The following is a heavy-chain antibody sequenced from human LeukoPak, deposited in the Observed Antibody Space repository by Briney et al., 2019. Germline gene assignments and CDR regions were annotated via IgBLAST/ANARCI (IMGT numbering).Heavy chain of an antibody. J-gene: IGHJ5*01. CDR2: IKQGGREE. CDR3: ARDNGGWFDS. D-gene: IGHD3-10*01. CDR1: GFTFSSYG. Sequence: PGRSLRLSCAASGFTFSSYGMHWVRQAPGKGLEWVANIKQGGREEKYVGSVKGRFAISRDDAKSTLYLQMDSLSGDDTAVYYCARDNGGWFDSWGRGTLVTVSS. V-gene: IGHV3-7*03.